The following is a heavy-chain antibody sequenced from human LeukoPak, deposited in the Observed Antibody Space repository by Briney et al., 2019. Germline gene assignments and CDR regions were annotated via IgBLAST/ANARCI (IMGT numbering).Heavy chain of an antibody. Sequence: GGSLRLSCAASGFTVSSNYMSWVRQAPGKGLEWVSIIYSGGSTYYADSVKGRFTISRDNSKNTLYLQVNSLRAEDPAVYYCASAVALDYWGQGTLVTVSS. V-gene: IGHV3-66*01. CDR1: GFTVSSNY. CDR2: IYSGGST. J-gene: IGHJ4*02. CDR3: ASAVALDY.